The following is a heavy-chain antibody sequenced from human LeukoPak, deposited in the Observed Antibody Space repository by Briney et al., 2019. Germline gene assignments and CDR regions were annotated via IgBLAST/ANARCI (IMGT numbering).Heavy chain of an antibody. CDR3: ARDTSSPNYYYMDV. V-gene: IGHV4-39*07. CDR1: GGSISSSSYY. Sequence: SETLSLTCTVSGGSISSSSYYWGWIRQPPGKGLEWIGSIYYSGSTNYNPSLKSRVTISVDTSKNQFSLKLSSVTAADTAVYYCARDTSSPNYYYMDVWGKGTTVTVSS. D-gene: IGHD6-13*01. J-gene: IGHJ6*03. CDR2: IYYSGST.